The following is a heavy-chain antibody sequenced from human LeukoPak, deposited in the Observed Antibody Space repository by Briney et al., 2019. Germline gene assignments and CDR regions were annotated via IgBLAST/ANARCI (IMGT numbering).Heavy chain of an antibody. CDR3: ASGAVVQIWFGELSPVNGMDV. CDR1: GYTFTSYY. J-gene: IGHJ6*02. V-gene: IGHV1-46*01. CDR2: INPSGGST. Sequence: GASVKVSCKASGYTFTSYYMHWVRQAPGQGLEWMGVINPSGGSTSYAQKFQGRVTMTRDTSTGTVYMELSSLRSEDTAVYYCASGAVVQIWFGELSPVNGMDVWGQGTTVTVSS. D-gene: IGHD3-10*01.